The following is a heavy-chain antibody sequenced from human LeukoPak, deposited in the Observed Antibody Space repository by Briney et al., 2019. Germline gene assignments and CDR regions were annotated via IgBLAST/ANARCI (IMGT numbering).Heavy chain of an antibody. J-gene: IGHJ3*02. CDR2: IHYDGTYK. CDR1: GFTLRNYT. V-gene: IGHV3-30*02. Sequence: GGSLRLSCAASGFTLRNYTMNWVRQAPGKGLEWVAFIHYDGTYKYYADSVKGRFTISRDNSKNTLFLQMNSLRTEDTAVYYCAKVAVDVDAFDIWGQGTMVTVSS. CDR3: AKVAVDVDAFDI.